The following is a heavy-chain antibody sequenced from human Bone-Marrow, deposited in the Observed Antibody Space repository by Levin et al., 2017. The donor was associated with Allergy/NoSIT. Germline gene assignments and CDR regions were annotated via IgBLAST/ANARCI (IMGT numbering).Heavy chain of an antibody. D-gene: IGHD6-19*01. CDR2: IDPSGGST. J-gene: IGHJ4*02. CDR1: GYTFTSYY. Sequence: GESLKISCKASGYTFTSYYMHWVRQAPGQGLEWMGIIDPSGGSTSYAQKFQGRVTMTRDTSTSTVYMELSSLRSEDTAVYYCSRVTAVAGTVVDYWGQGTLVTVSS. V-gene: IGHV1-46*01. CDR3: SRVTAVAGTVVDY.